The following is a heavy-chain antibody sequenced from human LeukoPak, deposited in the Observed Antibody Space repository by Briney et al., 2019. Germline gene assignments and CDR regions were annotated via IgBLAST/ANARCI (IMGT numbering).Heavy chain of an antibody. Sequence: PGGSLRLSCAASGFTFSSYWMHWVRQAPGRGLVWVSRINSDGSSTSYADSVKGRFTISRDNAKNTLYLEMNSLRDEDTAVYYCARSPGYYYDSSGYDEADNRGQGTLVTVSS. V-gene: IGHV3-74*01. CDR1: GFTFSSYW. CDR3: ARSPGYYYDSSGYDEADN. D-gene: IGHD3-22*01. J-gene: IGHJ4*02. CDR2: INSDGSST.